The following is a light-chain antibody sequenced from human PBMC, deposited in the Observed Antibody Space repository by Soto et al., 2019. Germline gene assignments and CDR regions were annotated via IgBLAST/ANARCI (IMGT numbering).Light chain of an antibody. J-gene: IGKJ4*01. CDR1: QGITSW. V-gene: IGKV1-12*01. CDR2: RAS. Sequence: DIQMTQSPSSMSASVGDRVTITCRASQGITSWLAWYQQKPGKAPKLLIYRASNLQSGVPSRFSGSGSGTDFTLTISGLQPADFATYYCQQTTTFPLTFGGGTKVEIK. CDR3: QQTTTFPLT.